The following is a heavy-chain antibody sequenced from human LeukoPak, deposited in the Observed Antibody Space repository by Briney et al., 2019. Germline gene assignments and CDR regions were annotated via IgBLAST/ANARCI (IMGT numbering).Heavy chain of an antibody. CDR3: ARGLNSGSQSY. J-gene: IGHJ4*02. CDR1: GFTFSSYS. V-gene: IGHV3-21*01. Sequence: GGSLRLSCAASGFTFSSYSMNWVRQAPGKGLEWVSSISSSSSYIYYADSVRGRFTISRDNAKNSLYLQMNSLRAEDTAVYYCARGLNSGSQSYWGQGTLVTVSS. D-gene: IGHD1-26*01. CDR2: ISSSSSYI.